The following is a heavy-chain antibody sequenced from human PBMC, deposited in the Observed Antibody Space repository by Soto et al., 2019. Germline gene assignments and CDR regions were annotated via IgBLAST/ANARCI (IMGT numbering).Heavy chain of an antibody. CDR3: AKHYDFWSGYDNWFDP. Sequence: GSLRLSCAASGFTFSSYAMSWVRQAPGKGLEWVSAISGSGGSTYYADSVKGRFTISRDNSKNTLYLQMNSLRAEDTAVYYCAKHYDFWSGYDNWFDPWGQGTLVTVSS. V-gene: IGHV3-23*01. CDR1: GFTFSSYA. CDR2: ISGSGGST. D-gene: IGHD3-3*01. J-gene: IGHJ5*02.